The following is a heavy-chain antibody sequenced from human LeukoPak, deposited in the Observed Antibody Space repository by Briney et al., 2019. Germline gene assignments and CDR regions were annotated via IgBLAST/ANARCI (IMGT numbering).Heavy chain of an antibody. CDR2: IKSKTDGGTT. CDR1: GFTFSNAW. D-gene: IGHD1-1*01. Sequence: PGGSLRLSCAASGFTFSNAWMSWVRQAPGKGLEWVGRIKSKTDGGTTDYAAPVKGRFTISRDDSKNTLYLQMNSLKTEDTAVYYCTTLRKAGKSFRFDYWGQGTLVTVSS. J-gene: IGHJ4*02. CDR3: TTLRKAGKSFRFDY. V-gene: IGHV3-15*01.